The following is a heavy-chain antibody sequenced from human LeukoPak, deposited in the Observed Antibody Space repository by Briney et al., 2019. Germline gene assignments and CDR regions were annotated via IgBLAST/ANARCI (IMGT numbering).Heavy chain of an antibody. J-gene: IGHJ6*03. D-gene: IGHD5-18*01. V-gene: IGHV4-59*01. Sequence: SETLSLTCTVSGGSISSYYWSWIRQPPGKGLEWIGYIYYSGSTNYNPSLKSRVTISVDMSKNQFSLKLSSVTAADTAVYYCARTTEGGYTYDYFYYYYMDVWGKGTTVTIS. CDR2: IYYSGST. CDR3: ARTTEGGYTYDYFYYYYMDV. CDR1: GGSISSYY.